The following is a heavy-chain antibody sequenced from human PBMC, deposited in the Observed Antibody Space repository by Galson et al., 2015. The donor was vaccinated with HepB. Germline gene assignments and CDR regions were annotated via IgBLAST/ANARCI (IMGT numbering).Heavy chain of an antibody. V-gene: IGHV1-18*01. CDR3: ARARYSTSPPDY. D-gene: IGHD1-26*01. CDR1: GYTFTTYG. Sequence: SVKVSCKASGYTFTTYGISWVRQAPGQGLEWIGWISTYNFNTNFAQRLQDRVTMSTDTATNTAYMELRSLGSDDTAVYYCARARYSTSPPDYWGQGTLVTVSS. CDR2: ISTYNFNT. J-gene: IGHJ4*02.